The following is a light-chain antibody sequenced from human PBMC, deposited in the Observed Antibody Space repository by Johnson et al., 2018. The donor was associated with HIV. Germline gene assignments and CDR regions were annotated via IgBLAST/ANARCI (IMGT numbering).Light chain of an antibody. CDR2: DNN. CDR3: GTWDSSLSAYV. J-gene: IGLJ1*01. Sequence: QSVLTQPPSVSAAPGQKVTISCSGSSSNIGNNYVSWYQQLPGTAPKLLIYDNNKRPSGIPDRFSGSKSGTSATLGITGLQTGDEADYYYGTWDSSLSAYVFGTATKVTVL. CDR1: SSNIGNNY. V-gene: IGLV1-51*01.